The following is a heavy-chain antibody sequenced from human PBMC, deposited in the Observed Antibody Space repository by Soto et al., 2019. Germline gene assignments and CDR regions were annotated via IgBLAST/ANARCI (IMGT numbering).Heavy chain of an antibody. D-gene: IGHD3-22*01. CDR2: IYYSGST. Sequence: SETLSLTCTVSGGSISSYYWSWIRQPPGKGLEWIGYIYYSGSTNYNPSLKSRVTISVDTSKNQFSLKLSSVTAADTAVYYCARGVIQTYYYDSSGYYYDWFDPWGQGTLVTVSS. V-gene: IGHV4-59*01. J-gene: IGHJ5*02. CDR3: ARGVIQTYYYDSSGYYYDWFDP. CDR1: GGSISSYY.